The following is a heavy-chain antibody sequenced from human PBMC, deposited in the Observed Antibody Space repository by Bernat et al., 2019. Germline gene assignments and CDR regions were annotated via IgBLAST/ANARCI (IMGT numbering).Heavy chain of an antibody. V-gene: IGHV3-33*01. J-gene: IGHJ4*02. CDR1: GFTFSACA. CDR3: ARGGWPYQPLLYPYDY. CDR2: IWYDGSQK. Sequence: QVQLVESGGGVVQPGRSLRLSCATSGFTFSACAMHWVRQAPGKGLEGVAVIWYDGSQKYYADSVKGRFTVSRDDSNNTLYLQVNSLRAEDTAVYYCARGGWPYQPLLYPYDYWGQGTLVTVSS. D-gene: IGHD2-2*02.